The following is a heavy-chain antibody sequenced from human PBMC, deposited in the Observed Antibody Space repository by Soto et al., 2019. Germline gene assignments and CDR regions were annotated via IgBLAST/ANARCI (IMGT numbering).Heavy chain of an antibody. D-gene: IGHD6-13*01. CDR3: ARHTEHYVSSWYGFEN. J-gene: IGHJ5*02. V-gene: IGHV4-59*08. CDR1: GGSISSYY. CDR2: IYYSGST. Sequence: SETLSLTCTVSGGSISSYYWSWIRQPPGKGLEWIGYIYYSGSTNYNPSLKSRVTISVDTSKNQFSLKLSSVTAADTAVYYCARHTEHYVSSWYGFENWGQGIPVTVSS.